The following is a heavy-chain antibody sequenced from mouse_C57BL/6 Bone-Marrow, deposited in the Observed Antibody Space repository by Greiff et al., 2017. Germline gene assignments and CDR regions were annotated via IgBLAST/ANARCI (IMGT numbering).Heavy chain of an antibody. Sequence: EVHLVESGGGLVQPGGSLKLSCAASGFTFSDYYMYWVRQTPEKRLEWVAYISNGGGSTYYPDTVKGRFTISRDNAKNTLYLQMSRLKSEDTAMYYCARPHYYGSSYDWYFDVWGTGTTVTVSS. CDR3: ARPHYYGSSYDWYFDV. CDR2: ISNGGGST. V-gene: IGHV5-12*01. CDR1: GFTFSDYY. J-gene: IGHJ1*03. D-gene: IGHD1-1*01.